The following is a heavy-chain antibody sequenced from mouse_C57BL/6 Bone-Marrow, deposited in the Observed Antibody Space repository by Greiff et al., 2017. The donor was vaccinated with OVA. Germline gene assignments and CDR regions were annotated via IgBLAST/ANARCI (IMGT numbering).Heavy chain of an antibody. Sequence: EVQVVESGGGLVQPKGSLKLSCAASGFTFTTYAMHWVRQAPGKGLEWVARISSKSSNYATYYAVSVKDSFTISRDDSQSMLYLQMNNLKTEDTAMYYCVRDAPYYYGSSWGYFDYWGQGTTLTVSS. D-gene: IGHD1-1*01. J-gene: IGHJ2*01. CDR1: GFTFTTYA. CDR3: VRDAPYYYGSSWGYFDY. V-gene: IGHV10-3*01. CDR2: ISSKSSNYAT.